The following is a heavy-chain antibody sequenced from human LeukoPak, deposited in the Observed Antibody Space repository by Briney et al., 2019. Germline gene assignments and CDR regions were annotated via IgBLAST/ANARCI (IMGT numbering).Heavy chain of an antibody. CDR1: GGSISSSSYY. CDR2: IYYSGST. Sequence: SETLSLTCTVSGGSISSSSYYWGWIRQPPGKGLEWIGYIYYSGSTNYNPSLKSRVTISVDTSKNQFSLKLSSVTAADTAVYYCASSPYCGGDCYEGELLYYFDYWGQGTLVTVSS. CDR3: ASSPYCGGDCYEGELLYYFDY. J-gene: IGHJ4*02. V-gene: IGHV4-61*05. D-gene: IGHD2-21*01.